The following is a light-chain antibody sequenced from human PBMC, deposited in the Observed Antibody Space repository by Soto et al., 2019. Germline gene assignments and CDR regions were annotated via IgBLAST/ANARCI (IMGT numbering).Light chain of an antibody. CDR3: QQYNNWPRT. Sequence: IVMSQSTATLSVSAGDRATLSCRASQSISANLAWYQQKPGQTPRLLIYGASTRASGVPAKFSGSGSGTEFTLTISSLQSEDFAVYYCQQYNNWPRTFGQGTKVDI. J-gene: IGKJ1*01. V-gene: IGKV3-15*01. CDR2: GAS. CDR1: QSISAN.